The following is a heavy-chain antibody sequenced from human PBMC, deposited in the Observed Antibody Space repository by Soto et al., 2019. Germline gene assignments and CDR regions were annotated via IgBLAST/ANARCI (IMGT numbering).Heavy chain of an antibody. CDR2: MSTSGNSV. CDR3: VKDHRGD. Sequence: GGSLRLSCAASGFTFSDYYMAWIRQAPGKGLEWVSYMSTSGNSVYYADSVKGRFTVSRDNSKNTLYLQMSSLRAEDTAVYYCVKDHRGDWGQGTLVTVSS. V-gene: IGHV3-11*04. J-gene: IGHJ4*02. CDR1: GFTFSDYY.